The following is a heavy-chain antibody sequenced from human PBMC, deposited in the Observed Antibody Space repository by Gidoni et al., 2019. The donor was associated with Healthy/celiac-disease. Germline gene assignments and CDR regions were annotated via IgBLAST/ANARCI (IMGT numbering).Heavy chain of an antibody. Sequence: QVQLVQSGAEVKKPGSSVKVSCKASGGTFSSYASSWVRQAPGQGLEWMGRIIPILGIANYAQKFQGRVTITADKSTSTAYMELSSLRSEDTAVYYCARGHYPDSSGYPLWGQGTLVTVSS. CDR3: ARGHYPDSSGYPL. J-gene: IGHJ4*02. CDR2: IIPILGIA. V-gene: IGHV1-69*09. CDR1: GGTFSSYA. D-gene: IGHD3-22*01.